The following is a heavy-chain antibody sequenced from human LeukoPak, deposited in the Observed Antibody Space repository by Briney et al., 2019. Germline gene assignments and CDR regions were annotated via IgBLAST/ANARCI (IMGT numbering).Heavy chain of an antibody. Sequence: PGGSLRLSCAASGFTVSSNYMSWVRQAPGKGLEWVSVIYSGGSTYYADSVKGRFTISRDNSKNTLYLQMNSLRAEDTAVYYCARMRDSSSSGYYYYYMDVWGKGTTVTVSS. J-gene: IGHJ6*03. CDR3: ARMRDSSSSGYYYYYMDV. V-gene: IGHV3-53*01. CDR2: IYSGGST. CDR1: GFTVSSNY. D-gene: IGHD6-6*01.